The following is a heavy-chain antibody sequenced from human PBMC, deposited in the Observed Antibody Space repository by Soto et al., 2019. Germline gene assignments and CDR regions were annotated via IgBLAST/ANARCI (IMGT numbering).Heavy chain of an antibody. Sequence: ASVKVSCKASGGTFSSYAISWVRQAPGQGLEWMGGIIPIFGTANYAQKFQGRVTITADKSTSTAYMELSSLRSEDTAVYYCARGVQKLYWFDPWGQGTLVTVSS. CDR3: ARGVQKLYWFDP. V-gene: IGHV1-69*06. CDR1: GGTFSSYA. CDR2: IIPIFGTA. J-gene: IGHJ5*02. D-gene: IGHD2-15*01.